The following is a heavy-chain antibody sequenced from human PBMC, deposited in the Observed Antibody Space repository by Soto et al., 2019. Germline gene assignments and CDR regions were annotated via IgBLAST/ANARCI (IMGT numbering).Heavy chain of an antibody. V-gene: IGHV1-3*01. CDR2: INVGDGNT. D-gene: IGHD6-19*01. CDR1: GYTFSTYD. J-gene: IGHJ4*02. CDR3: TRGSVFDY. Sequence: QVQLVQSGAEVKKPGASVKVSCKASGYTFSTYDIVWVRQAPGQRLEWMEWINVGDGNTKYSQKFQGRVTITRDTSATTAYMELSSLRSDDTAVFYCTRGSVFDYWGQGTLVTVSS.